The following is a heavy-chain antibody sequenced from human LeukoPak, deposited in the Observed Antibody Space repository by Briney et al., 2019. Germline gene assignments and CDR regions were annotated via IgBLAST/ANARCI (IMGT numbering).Heavy chain of an antibody. Sequence: SETLSLTCTVSGGSISSGDYYWSWLRQPPGTGLEWIGYIYYSGSTYYNPSLKSRVTISVDTSKNQFSLKLSSVTAADTAVYYCARDLYGSGSSYFDYWGQGTLVTVSS. CDR2: IYYSGST. J-gene: IGHJ4*02. CDR3: ARDLYGSGSSYFDY. D-gene: IGHD3-10*01. CDR1: GGSISSGDYY. V-gene: IGHV4-30-4*01.